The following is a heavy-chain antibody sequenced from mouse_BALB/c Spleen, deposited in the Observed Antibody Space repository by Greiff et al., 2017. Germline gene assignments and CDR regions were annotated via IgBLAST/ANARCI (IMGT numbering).Heavy chain of an antibody. D-gene: IGHD2-4*01. CDR3: AKYDYEGHFDY. CDR1: GYTFTSYW. J-gene: IGHJ2*01. V-gene: IGHV1S81*02. CDR2: INPSNGRT. Sequence: QVHVKQPGAELVKTGASVKLSCKASGYTFTSYWMHWVKQRPGQGLEWIGEINPSNGRTNYNEKFKSKATLTVDKSSSTAYMQLSSLTSEDSAVYYCAKYDYEGHFDYWGQGTTLTVSS.